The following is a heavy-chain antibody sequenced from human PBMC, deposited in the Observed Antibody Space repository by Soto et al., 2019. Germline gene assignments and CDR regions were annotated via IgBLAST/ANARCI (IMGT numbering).Heavy chain of an antibody. CDR1: GGSFSGYY. D-gene: IGHD3-10*01. Sequence: QVQLQQWGAGLLKPSETLSLTCAVYGGSFSGYYWSWIRQPPGKGLEWIGEINHSGSTNYNPSLKSRVTISVDTSKNQFSLKLSSVTAADTAVYYCARGSIRSTMVRGARSAGVGYYYGMDVW. CDR3: ARGSIRSTMVRGARSAGVGYYYGMDV. J-gene: IGHJ6*01. CDR2: INHSGST. V-gene: IGHV4-34*01.